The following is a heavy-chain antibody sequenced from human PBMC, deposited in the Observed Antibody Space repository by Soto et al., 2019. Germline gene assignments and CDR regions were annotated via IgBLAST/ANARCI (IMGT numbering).Heavy chain of an antibody. Sequence: SETLSLTCTVSGGSISSYYWSWIRQPAGKGLEWIGRIYTSGSTNYNPSLKSRVTMSVDTSKNQFSLKLSSVTAADTAVYYCASYLGDYGHYRMYVWGQGSTVPVSS. CDR3: ASYLGDYGHYRMYV. D-gene: IGHD4-17*01. CDR2: IYTSGST. V-gene: IGHV4-4*07. CDR1: GGSISSYY. J-gene: IGHJ6*02.